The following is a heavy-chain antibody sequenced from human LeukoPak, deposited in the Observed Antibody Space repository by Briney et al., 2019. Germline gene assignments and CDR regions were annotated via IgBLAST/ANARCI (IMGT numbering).Heavy chain of an antibody. V-gene: IGHV4-39*07. D-gene: IGHD3-10*01. J-gene: IGHJ4*02. Sequence: SETLSLTCTVSGGSISSSSYYWGWIRQPPGKGLEWIGSIYYSGSTYYNPSLKSRVTISVDTSKNQFSLKLSSVTAADTAVYFCASGLHWGPGTLVTVSS. CDR2: IYYSGST. CDR3: ASGLH. CDR1: GGSISSSSYY.